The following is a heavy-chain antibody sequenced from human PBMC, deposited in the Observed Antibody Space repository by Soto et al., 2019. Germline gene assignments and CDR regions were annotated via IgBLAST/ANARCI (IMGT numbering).Heavy chain of an antibody. D-gene: IGHD1-26*01. CDR2: IYYSGTT. CDR3: ARREIQGPIDY. CDR1: GYSISSSNW. J-gene: IGHJ4*02. Sequence: QVQLQESGPGLVKPSDTLSLTCAVSGYSISSSNWWGWIRQPPGKGLEWIGYIYYSGTTSYNPSLKSRVTMSVDTSTNQFSLKLTSVTAVDRAVYYCARREIQGPIDYWGQGTLVTVSS. V-gene: IGHV4-28*01.